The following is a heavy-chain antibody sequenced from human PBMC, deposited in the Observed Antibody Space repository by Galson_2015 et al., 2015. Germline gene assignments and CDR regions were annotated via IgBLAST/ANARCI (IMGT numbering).Heavy chain of an antibody. J-gene: IGHJ6*02. Sequence: SEPLSLTCTVSGGSISSYYWSWIRQPPGKGLEWIGYIYYSGSTNYNPSLKSRVTISVDTSKNQFSLKLSSVTAADTAVYYCARGDYGMDVWGQGTTVTVSS. CDR3: ARGDYGMDV. CDR1: GGSISSYY. V-gene: IGHV4-59*01. CDR2: IYYSGST.